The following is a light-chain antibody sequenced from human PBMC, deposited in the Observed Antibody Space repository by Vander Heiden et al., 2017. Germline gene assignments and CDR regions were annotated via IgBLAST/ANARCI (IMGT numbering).Light chain of an antibody. CDR1: QSITSY. V-gene: IGKV1-39*01. J-gene: IGKJ2*01. CDR3: QQTYDTPAT. Sequence: DIQMTQSPSSLSASVGDRVTITCRARQSITSYINWYQQKRGKAPNLLIYAASSLQSGVPSRFSGSGSGTDFTLTISSLQPEDFATYYCQQTYDTPATFGQGTKLEIK. CDR2: AAS.